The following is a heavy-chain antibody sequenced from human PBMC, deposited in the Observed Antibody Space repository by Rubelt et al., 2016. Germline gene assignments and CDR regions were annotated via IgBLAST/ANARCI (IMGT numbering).Heavy chain of an antibody. Sequence: AMHWVRQAPGKGLEWVAVISYDGSNKYYADSVEGRFTISRDNSKNTLYLQMNSLRAEDTAVYYCARGTFEYSSSSVPWFDPWGQGTLVTVSS. V-gene: IGHV3-30*04. CDR1: A. CDR3: ARGTFEYSSSSVPWFDP. CDR2: ISYDGSNK. J-gene: IGHJ5*02. D-gene: IGHD6-6*01.